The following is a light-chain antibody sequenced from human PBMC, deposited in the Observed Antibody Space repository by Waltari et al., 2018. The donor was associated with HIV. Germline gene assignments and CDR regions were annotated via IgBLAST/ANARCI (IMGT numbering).Light chain of an antibody. J-gene: IGLJ2*01. CDR3: SSFGRANTVL. V-gene: IGLV2-14*01. CDR1: SSDVGAFNY. CDR2: AVN. Sequence: QSALTQPASVSGSPGQSITISCTGTSSDVGAFNYVSWYQLYTGKAPKCVKFAVNHRPAGVSDRLSCAKSGNTASLTISGLQVEDEAVYFCSSFGRANTVLFGGGTKVTVL.